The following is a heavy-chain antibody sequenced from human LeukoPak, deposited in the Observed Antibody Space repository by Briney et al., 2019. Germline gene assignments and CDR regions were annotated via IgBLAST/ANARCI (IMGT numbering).Heavy chain of an antibody. J-gene: IGHJ4*02. D-gene: IGHD6-19*01. CDR3: AREGIAVAGTLDY. CDR1: RYSFTSYW. Sequence: GESLKISCNGSRYSFTSYWIGWVRQMPGKGLEWMGIIYPGDSDTRYSPSFQGQVTISADKSISTAYLQWSSLKASDTAMYYCAREGIAVAGTLDYWGQGTLVTVSS. V-gene: IGHV5-51*01. CDR2: IYPGDSDT.